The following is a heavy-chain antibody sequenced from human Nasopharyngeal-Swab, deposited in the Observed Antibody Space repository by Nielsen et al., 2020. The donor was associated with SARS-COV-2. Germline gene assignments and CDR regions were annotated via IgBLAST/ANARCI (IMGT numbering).Heavy chain of an antibody. J-gene: IGHJ6*02. D-gene: IGHD3-3*01. V-gene: IGHV1-2*02. CDR1: GYTFTGYY. CDR2: INPNSGST. CDR3: AREEITIFGVVIIRGDGDYYYGMDV. Sequence: ASVKVSCKASGYTFTGYYMHWVRQAPGQGLEWMGWINPNSGSTNYAQKFQGRVTMTRDTSISTAYMELSRLRSDDTAVYYCAREEITIFGVVIIRGDGDYYYGMDVWGQGTTVTVSS.